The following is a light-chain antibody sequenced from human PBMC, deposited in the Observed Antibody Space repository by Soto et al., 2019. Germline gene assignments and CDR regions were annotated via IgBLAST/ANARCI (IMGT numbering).Light chain of an antibody. Sequence: QSALTQPASVSGCPGQSITISCTATSSDVGAFNYVSWYQQHPGKAPTNLMIYEVTNLPSGVSNRFSGSKSGNTASLTISGLQAEDEADYYCSSYTSSSTYVFGPGTKVTVL. V-gene: IGLV2-14*01. CDR1: SSDVGAFNY. CDR2: EVT. J-gene: IGLJ1*01. CDR3: SSYTSSSTYV.